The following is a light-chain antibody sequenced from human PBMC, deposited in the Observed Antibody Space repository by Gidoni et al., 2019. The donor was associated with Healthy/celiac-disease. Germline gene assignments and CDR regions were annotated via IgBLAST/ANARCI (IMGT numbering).Light chain of an antibody. V-gene: IGKV1-5*03. Sequence: DIQMTQSPSTLSASVGDRVTITCRASQSIRSWLAWYQQKPGKAPKLLIYKASSLESGVPSRFSGSGSGTGFTLTISSLQPDDFATYYCQQYNSYRWTFGQGTKVEIK. CDR2: KAS. J-gene: IGKJ1*01. CDR3: QQYNSYRWT. CDR1: QSIRSW.